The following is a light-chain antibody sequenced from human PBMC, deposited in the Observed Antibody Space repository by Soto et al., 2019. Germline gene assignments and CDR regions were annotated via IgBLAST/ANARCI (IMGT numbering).Light chain of an antibody. J-gene: IGLJ2*01. Sequence: QSVLTQPASVSGSPGQSITISCTGTSGDVGGYNFVSWYQHHPGKAPKLMIYDVSNRPSGVSNRFSGSKSGNTASLTISGLQTEDEADYYCSSYTSSSTQVFGGGTKLTVL. CDR2: DVS. CDR3: SSYTSSSTQV. V-gene: IGLV2-14*03. CDR1: SGDVGGYNF.